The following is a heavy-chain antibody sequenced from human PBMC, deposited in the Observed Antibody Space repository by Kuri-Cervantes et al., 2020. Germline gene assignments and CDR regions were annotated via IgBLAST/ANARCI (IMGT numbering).Heavy chain of an antibody. D-gene: IGHD3-10*01. CDR1: GGTFSSYS. CDR3: AKSNGSGSYSWIDLMLNKITQYYFDY. Sequence: SAKVSCKASGGTFSSYSISWVRQAPGQGLEWMGGIITIFGTANYAQKFQGRVTITADESTSTAYMELSSLRSEDTAVYYCAKSNGSGSYSWIDLMLNKITQYYFDYWGQGTLVTVSS. J-gene: IGHJ4*02. CDR2: IITIFGTA. V-gene: IGHV1-69*13.